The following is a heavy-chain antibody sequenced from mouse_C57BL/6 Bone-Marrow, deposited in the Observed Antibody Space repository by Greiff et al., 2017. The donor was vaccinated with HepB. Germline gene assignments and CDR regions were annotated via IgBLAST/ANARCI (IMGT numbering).Heavy chain of an antibody. J-gene: IGHJ1*03. D-gene: IGHD1-1*01. CDR1: GFTFSNYW. Sequence: DVMLVESGGGLVQPGGSMKLSCVASGFTFSNYWMNWVRQSPEKGLEWVAQIRLKSDNYATHYAESVKGRFTISRDDSKSSVYLQMNNLRAEDTGIYYCTRYYYGSSYYWYFDVWGTGTTVTVSS. CDR3: TRYYYGSSYYWYFDV. CDR2: IRLKSDNYAT. V-gene: IGHV6-3*01.